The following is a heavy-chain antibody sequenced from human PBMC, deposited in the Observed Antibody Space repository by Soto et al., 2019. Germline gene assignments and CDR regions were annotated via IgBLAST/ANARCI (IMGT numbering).Heavy chain of an antibody. CDR2: ISYDGSNK. CDR1: GFTLSSYA. V-gene: IGHV3-30-3*01. D-gene: IGHD3-22*01. CDR3: ARDLNYYDSSGYYFPHV. Sequence: PGGSLRLSCAASGFTLSSYAMHWVRQAPGKGLEWVAVISYDGSNKYYADSVKGRFTISRDNSKNTLYLQMNSLRAEDTAVYYCARDLNYYDSSGYYFPHVWGQGTLVTVSS. J-gene: IGHJ4*02.